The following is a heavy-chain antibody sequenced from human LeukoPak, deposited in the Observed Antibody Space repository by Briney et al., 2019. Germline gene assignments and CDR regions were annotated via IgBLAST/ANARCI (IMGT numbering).Heavy chain of an antibody. J-gene: IGHJ2*01. V-gene: IGHV3-53*01. D-gene: IGHD5/OR15-5a*01. CDR3: ASLRQGWWYCEF. Sequence: GGSLRLSCAVSEYSVSTNDMSWVRQFPGRELEWLSIIYSGGSKFYAASVKGRFTISRDISENTLHLEMNSLRAEDTAVYYCASLRQGWWYCEFGARGTLVTVSS. CDR1: EYSVSTND. CDR2: IYSGGSK.